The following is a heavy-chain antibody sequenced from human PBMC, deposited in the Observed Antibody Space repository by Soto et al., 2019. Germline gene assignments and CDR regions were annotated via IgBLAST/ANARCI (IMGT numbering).Heavy chain of an antibody. D-gene: IGHD2-21*02. CDR2: IYYSGST. CDR1: GGSISSGGYY. Sequence: PSETLSLTCTVSGGSISSGGYYCSWIRQHPGKGLEWIGYIYYSGSTYYNPSLKSRVTISVDTSKNQFSLKLSSVTAADTAVYYCARDRHIVVVTPNDAFDIWGQGTMVTVSS. CDR3: ARDRHIVVVTPNDAFDI. J-gene: IGHJ3*02. V-gene: IGHV4-31*03.